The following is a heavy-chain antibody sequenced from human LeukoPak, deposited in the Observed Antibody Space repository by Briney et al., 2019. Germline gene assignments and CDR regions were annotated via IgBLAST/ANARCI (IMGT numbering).Heavy chain of an antibody. Sequence: PGGSLRLSCAASGFTFSNAWMSWVRQAPGKGLEWVGRIKTKADGGTSDYAAPVKGRFTISRDDSKNTLYMEMNSLKTEDTAVYYCTTRTRYCGGDCYPFDYWGQGTLVTVSS. CDR3: TTRTRYCGGDCYPFDY. D-gene: IGHD2-21*02. V-gene: IGHV3-15*01. CDR2: IKTKADGGTS. J-gene: IGHJ4*02. CDR1: GFTFSNAW.